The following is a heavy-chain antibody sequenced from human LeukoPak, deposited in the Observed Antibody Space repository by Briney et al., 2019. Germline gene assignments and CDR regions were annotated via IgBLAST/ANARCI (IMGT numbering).Heavy chain of an antibody. CDR3: AKDLVVLAAMYKTYYYYYGMDV. Sequence: PGGSLRLSCAASGFTFSSYGMHWVRQAPGKGLEWVAFIRYDGSNKYYADSVKGRFTISRDNSKNTLYLQMNSLRAEDTAVYYRAKDLVVLAAMYKTYYYYYGMDVWGQGTTVTVSS. CDR1: GFTFSSYG. CDR2: IRYDGSNK. V-gene: IGHV3-30*02. D-gene: IGHD2-2*01. J-gene: IGHJ6*02.